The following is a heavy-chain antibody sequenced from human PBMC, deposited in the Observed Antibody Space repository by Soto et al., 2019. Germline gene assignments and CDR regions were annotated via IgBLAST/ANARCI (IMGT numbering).Heavy chain of an antibody. CDR2: ISAYNGNT. J-gene: IGHJ6*04. CDR1: GYTFTSYG. V-gene: IGHV1-18*04. Sequence: ASVKVSCKASGYTFTSYGISWVRQAPGQGLEWMGWISAYNGNTNYAQKLQGRVTMTTDTSTSTAYMELRSLRSDDTAVYYCARGMGVVPAANPTYGMDVWGKGTTVTVSS. D-gene: IGHD2-2*01. CDR3: ARGMGVVPAANPTYGMDV.